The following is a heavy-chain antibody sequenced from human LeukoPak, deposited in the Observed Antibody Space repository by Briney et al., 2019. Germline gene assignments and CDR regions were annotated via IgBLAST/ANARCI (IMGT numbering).Heavy chain of an antibody. V-gene: IGHV4-30-4*01. CDR1: GGSISSGDYY. Sequence: PSETLSLTCTVSGGSISSGDYYWSWIRQPPGKGLEWIGYIYYGGSTYYNPSLKSRVTISVDTSKNQFSLKLSSVTAADTAVYYCAREPHYYGSGSSERFDPWGQGTLVTVSS. J-gene: IGHJ5*02. D-gene: IGHD3-10*01. CDR3: AREPHYYGSGSSERFDP. CDR2: IYYGGST.